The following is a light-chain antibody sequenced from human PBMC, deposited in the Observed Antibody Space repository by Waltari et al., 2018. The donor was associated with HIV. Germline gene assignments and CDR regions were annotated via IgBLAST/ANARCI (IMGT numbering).Light chain of an antibody. Sequence: SFELPKPPSAAVSTVPTARITCYGGALPKQSDHWYQQQPGQAPVFIIHHDTKRPAGIPERFSGSSAGTRVTLTVSGVPAEDEADYYCQSADSSGTWVVGGGTKLTVL. J-gene: IGLJ3*02. CDR2: HDT. CDR1: ALPKQS. V-gene: IGLV3-25*03. CDR3: QSADSSGTWV.